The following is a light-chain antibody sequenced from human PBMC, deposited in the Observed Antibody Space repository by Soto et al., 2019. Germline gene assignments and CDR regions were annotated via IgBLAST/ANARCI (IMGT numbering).Light chain of an antibody. CDR3: QQYSSYWT. Sequence: DLQMTQRPSTLSASVADRVTITVRASQGISSWLAWYQQKPGKAPKLLIYDASSLESGVPSRFSGRGSGTQFTLTISSLQPDDFATYYCQQYSSYWTFAQGTKVDIK. J-gene: IGKJ1*01. CDR1: QGISSW. CDR2: DAS. V-gene: IGKV1-5*01.